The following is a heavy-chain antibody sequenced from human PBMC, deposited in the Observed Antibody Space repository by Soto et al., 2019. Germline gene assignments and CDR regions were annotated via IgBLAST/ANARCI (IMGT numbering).Heavy chain of an antibody. CDR2: IKSKTDGGTT. J-gene: IGHJ6*03. CDR3: TTEGLAGPSYYYYYMDV. Sequence: GGSLRLSCAASGFTFSNAWMSWVRQAPGKGLEWVGRIKSKTDGGTTDYAAPVKGRFTISRDDSKNTLYLQMNSLKTEDTAVYYCTTEGLAGPSYYYYYMDVWGKGTTVTVSS. V-gene: IGHV3-15*01. CDR1: GFTFSNAW.